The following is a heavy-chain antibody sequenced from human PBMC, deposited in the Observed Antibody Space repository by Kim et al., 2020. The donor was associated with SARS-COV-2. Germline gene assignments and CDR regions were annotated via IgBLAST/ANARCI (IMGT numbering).Heavy chain of an antibody. J-gene: IGHJ5*02. Sequence: SETLSLTCTVSGGSISSYYWSWIRQPPGKGLEWIGYIYYSGSTNYNPSLKSRVTISVDTSKNQFSLKLSSVTAADTAVYYCARAPHRMAARPFGFDPWG. D-gene: IGHD6-6*01. CDR2: IYYSGST. V-gene: IGHV4-59*01. CDR3: ARAPHRMAARPFGFDP. CDR1: GGSISSYY.